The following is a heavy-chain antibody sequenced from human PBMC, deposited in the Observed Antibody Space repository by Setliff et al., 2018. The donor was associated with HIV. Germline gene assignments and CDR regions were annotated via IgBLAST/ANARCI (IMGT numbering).Heavy chain of an antibody. J-gene: IGHJ3*02. CDR2: IKQDGSEK. CDR1: GFTFSTYW. V-gene: IGHV3-7*01. CDR3: ARSLWGFVRNAAFEI. D-gene: IGHD3-16*01. Sequence: PGESLRLSCAASGFTFSTYWMNWVRQAPGKGLEWVANIKQDGSEKYYVDSVKGRFTISRDNAKNSLYLQMNSLRVEDSAVYYCARSLWGFVRNAAFEIWGQGTMVTVSS.